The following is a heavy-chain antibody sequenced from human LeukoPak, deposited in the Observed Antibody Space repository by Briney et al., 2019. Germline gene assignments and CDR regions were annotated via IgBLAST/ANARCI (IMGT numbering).Heavy chain of an antibody. CDR1: GGSISSGSYY. CDR2: NYNSGST. D-gene: IGHD3-10*01. J-gene: IGHJ6*03. V-gene: IGHV4-61*02. CDR3: AREVVRGVTNYYYYMDV. Sequence: SETLSLTCTVSGGSISSGSYYWRWIRQPAGRGLEWIVRNYNSGSTNHNPSLKSRITITVNKEKNQFSLKLSSVTAADTAVYYCAREVVRGVTNYYYYMDVWGKGTTVTISS.